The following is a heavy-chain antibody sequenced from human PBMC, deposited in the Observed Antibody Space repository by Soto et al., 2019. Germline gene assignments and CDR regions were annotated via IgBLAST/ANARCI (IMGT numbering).Heavy chain of an antibody. CDR3: AREGMIPFGGVPPPMGAFDI. D-gene: IGHD3-16*01. Sequence: QVQLVQSGAEVKKPGSSVKVSCKASGGTFSSYAISWVRQAPGQGLEWMGGIIPIFGTANYAQKFQGRVTITADESTSTAYRELSTLRSEDTPVYYCAREGMIPFGGVPPPMGAFDIWGQGTMVTVSS. CDR2: IIPIFGTA. J-gene: IGHJ3*02. V-gene: IGHV1-69*12. CDR1: GGTFSSYA.